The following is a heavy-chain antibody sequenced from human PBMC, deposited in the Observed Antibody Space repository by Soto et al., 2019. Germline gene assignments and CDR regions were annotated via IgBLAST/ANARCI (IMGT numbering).Heavy chain of an antibody. CDR3: ARHDGRNDYGEGDAFDI. CDR2: IYYSGST. J-gene: IGHJ3*02. D-gene: IGHD4-17*01. Sequence: SETLSLTCTVSGGSISSYYWSWIRQPPGKGLEWIGYIYYSGSTNYNPSLKSRVTISVDTSKNQFSLKLSSVTAADTAVYYCARHDGRNDYGEGDAFDIWGQGTMVTVSS. CDR1: GGSISSYY. V-gene: IGHV4-59*08.